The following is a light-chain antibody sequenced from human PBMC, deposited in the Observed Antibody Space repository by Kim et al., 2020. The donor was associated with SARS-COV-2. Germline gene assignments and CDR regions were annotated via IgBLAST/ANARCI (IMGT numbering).Light chain of an antibody. CDR2: EDD. Sequence: GKTLTSSCTRSSGSIDDNYVQWYQRRPGGVPTTVIYEDDQRPSGVSDRFSGSIDNSSNSASLTISGLRTEDEADYYCQSYNRDNVIFGGGTQLTVL. CDR3: QSYNRDNVI. J-gene: IGLJ2*01. V-gene: IGLV6-57*03. CDR1: SGSIDDNY.